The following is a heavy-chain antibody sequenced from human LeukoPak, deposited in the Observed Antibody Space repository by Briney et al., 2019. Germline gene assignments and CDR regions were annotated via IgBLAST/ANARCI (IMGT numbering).Heavy chain of an antibody. V-gene: IGHV4-30-2*01. CDR1: GGSFSSDVYS. CDR2: IYHSGTT. CDR3: ARGALGGSPTFDY. J-gene: IGHJ4*02. D-gene: IGHD2-15*01. Sequence: PSETLSLTCAVSGGSFSSDVYSWNWIRQPPGNGLEWIGYIYHSGTTYYNPSLKIRVTISVARSKNQFSLNLSSVTAADTAVYYCARGALGGSPTFDYWGQGTLVTVSS.